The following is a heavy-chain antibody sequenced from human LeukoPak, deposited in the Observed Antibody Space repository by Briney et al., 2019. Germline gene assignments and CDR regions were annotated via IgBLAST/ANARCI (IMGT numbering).Heavy chain of an antibody. V-gene: IGHV3-23*01. Sequence: GGSLRLSCAASGFTFSNAWMSWVRQAPGKGLEWVSAISGSGGSTYYADSVKGRFTISRDNSKNTLYLQMNSLRAEDTAVYYCAKDVIVATILSRRKYYYYMDVWGKGTTVTISS. CDR1: GFTFSNAW. D-gene: IGHD5-12*01. CDR3: AKDVIVATILSRRKYYYYMDV. CDR2: ISGSGGST. J-gene: IGHJ6*03.